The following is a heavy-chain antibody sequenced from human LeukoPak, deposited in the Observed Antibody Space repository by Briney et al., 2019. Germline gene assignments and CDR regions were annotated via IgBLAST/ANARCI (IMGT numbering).Heavy chain of an antibody. CDR1: GFTFSSYW. Sequence: GGSLRLSCAASGFTFSSYWMSWVRQAPGKGLEWVANIKQDGSEKYYVDSVKGRFTISRDNAKNSLYLQMNSLRAEDTAVYYCARGDYGDSDYYYYGMDVWGQGTTVTVSS. D-gene: IGHD4-17*01. J-gene: IGHJ6*02. CDR2: IKQDGSEK. V-gene: IGHV3-7*04. CDR3: ARGDYGDSDYYYYGMDV.